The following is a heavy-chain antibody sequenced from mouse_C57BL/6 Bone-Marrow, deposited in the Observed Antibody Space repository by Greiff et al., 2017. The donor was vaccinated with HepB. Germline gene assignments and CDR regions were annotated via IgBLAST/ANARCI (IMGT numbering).Heavy chain of an antibody. CDR1: GFNIKDDY. Sequence: EVQVVESGAELVRPGASVKLSCTASGFNIKDDYMHWVKQRPEQGLEWIGWIDPENGDTEYASKFQGKATITADTSSNTAYLQLSSLTSEDTAVYYCTLDGSSYDYWGQGTTLTVSS. CDR2: IDPENGDT. J-gene: IGHJ2*01. D-gene: IGHD1-1*01. CDR3: TLDGSSYDY. V-gene: IGHV14-4*01.